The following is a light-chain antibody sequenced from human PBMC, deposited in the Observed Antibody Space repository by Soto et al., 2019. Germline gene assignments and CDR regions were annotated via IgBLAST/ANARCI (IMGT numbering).Light chain of an antibody. CDR2: DAS. J-gene: IGKJ5*01. V-gene: IGKV1-33*01. CDR1: QSIRNY. CDR3: QQYDNLPIT. Sequence: DTEMTQSPSSLSASVGDRVTITCLASQSIRNYLNWYQQKPGKAPKLLIYDASNLETGVPSRFSGSGSGTDFTFTISSLQPEDIATYYCQQYDNLPITFGQGTRLEI.